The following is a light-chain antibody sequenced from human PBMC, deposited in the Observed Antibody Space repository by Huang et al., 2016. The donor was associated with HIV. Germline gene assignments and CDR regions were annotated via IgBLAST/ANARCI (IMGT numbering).Light chain of an antibody. CDR1: QRISSY. V-gene: IGKV3-11*01. CDR2: DAA. J-gene: IGKJ1*01. CDR3: QQRSNWPPEGT. Sequence: EIVLTQSPATLSLSPGERATLSCRASQRISSYLAWYQQKPGQAPRLRIYDAANRATGVPARFSGSGSGTDFTLTISSLEPEEFAVYYCQQRSNWPPEGTFGQGTKVEIK.